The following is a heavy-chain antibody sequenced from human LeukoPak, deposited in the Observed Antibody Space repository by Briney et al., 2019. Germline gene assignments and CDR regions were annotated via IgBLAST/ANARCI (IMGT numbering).Heavy chain of an antibody. Sequence: SETLSLTCTVSGDSVTNYDWSWIRQAPGKGLEWIGNIYARGSTTYSPSLKSRVTTSIDTSKKHFSLRLTSVTAADAAVYYCARWAEYQLPFSYYYMDVWGKGTTVTVSS. CDR3: ARWAEYQLPFSYYYMDV. D-gene: IGHD2-2*01. J-gene: IGHJ6*03. V-gene: IGHV4-4*09. CDR2: IYARGST. CDR1: GDSVTNYD.